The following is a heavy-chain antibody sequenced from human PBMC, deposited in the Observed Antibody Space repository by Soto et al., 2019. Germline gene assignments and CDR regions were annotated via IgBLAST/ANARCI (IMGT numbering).Heavy chain of an antibody. V-gene: IGHV3-30*18. Sequence: VQLVESGGGVVQPGRSLRLSCAASGFTFSSYGMHWVRQAPGKGLEWVAVISYDGSNKYYADSVKGRFTISRDNSKNTLYLQMNSLRAEDTAVYYCAKVGVAGIYYYYYGMDVWGQGTTVTVSS. CDR3: AKVGVAGIYYYYYGMDV. D-gene: IGHD6-19*01. CDR1: GFTFSSYG. J-gene: IGHJ6*02. CDR2: ISYDGSNK.